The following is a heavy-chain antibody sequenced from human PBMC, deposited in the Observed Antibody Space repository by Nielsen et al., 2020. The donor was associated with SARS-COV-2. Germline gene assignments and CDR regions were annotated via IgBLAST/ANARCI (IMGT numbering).Heavy chain of an antibody. CDR1: GFTCSSYW. D-gene: IGHD3-3*01. Sequence: GESLKISCAASGFTCSSYWMNWVRQAPGKGLEWLSTISASGGSTYYPDSVKGRFTISRDNSKNTLYLQMNSLRAEDTAVYYCVRDSSVVIWSGYPVDWGQGTLVTVSS. CDR3: VRDSSVVIWSGYPVD. CDR2: ISASGGST. J-gene: IGHJ4*02. V-gene: IGHV3-23*01.